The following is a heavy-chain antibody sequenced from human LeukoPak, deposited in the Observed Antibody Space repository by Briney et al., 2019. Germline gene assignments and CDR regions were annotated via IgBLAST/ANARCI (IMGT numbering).Heavy chain of an antibody. D-gene: IGHD2-15*01. CDR1: GGSFSGYC. V-gene: IGHV4-34*01. J-gene: IGHJ6*03. CDR2: INHSGST. CDR3: ARSVEGYCSGGSCYSYYYVDV. Sequence: SETLSLTCAVYGGSFSGYCWSWIRQPPGKGLEWIGEINHSGSTNYNPSLKSRVTISVDTSKNQFSLKLSSVTAADTAVYYCARSVEGYCSGGSCYSYYYVDVWGKGTTVTVSS.